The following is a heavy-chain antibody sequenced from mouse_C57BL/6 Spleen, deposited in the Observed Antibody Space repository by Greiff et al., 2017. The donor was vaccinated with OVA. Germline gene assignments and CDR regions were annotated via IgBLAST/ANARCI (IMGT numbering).Heavy chain of an antibody. CDR2: ISSGGSYT. CDR3: ARQGSNYVGDY. D-gene: IGHD2-5*01. Sequence: EVKLMESGGDLVKPGGSLKLSCAASGFTFSSYGMSWVRQTPDKRLEWVATISSGGSYTYYPDSVKGRFTISRDNAKNTLYLQMSSLKSEDTAMYFCARQGSNYVGDYWGQGTTLTVSS. V-gene: IGHV5-6*01. J-gene: IGHJ2*01. CDR1: GFTFSSYG.